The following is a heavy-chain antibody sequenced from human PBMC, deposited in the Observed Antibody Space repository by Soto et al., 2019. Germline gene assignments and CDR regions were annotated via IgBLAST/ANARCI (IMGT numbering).Heavy chain of an antibody. J-gene: IGHJ4*02. CDR2: IFPIIGTP. V-gene: IGHV1-69*13. D-gene: IGHD3-10*01. CDR1: GGTFRNHV. Sequence: VASVKVSCKASGGTFRNHVFNWVRQAPGQGLEWMGGIFPIIGTPNYAQKFQGRVTITADASTNTVYLDVSSLRSQDTAVYYCARDLEFRDGNISHLDYCGQGTMVTVYS. CDR3: ARDLEFRDGNISHLDY.